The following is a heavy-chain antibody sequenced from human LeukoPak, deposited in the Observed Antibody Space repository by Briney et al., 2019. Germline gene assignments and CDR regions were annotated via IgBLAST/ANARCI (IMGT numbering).Heavy chain of an antibody. V-gene: IGHV3-30*03. CDR3: ARDRSGSLDY. CDR2: ISHNGNNK. J-gene: IGHJ4*02. Sequence: GGSLRLSCAASGFTFSRYPIFWVRQAPGKGLEWVAFISHNGNNKYYADSVMGRFTISRDNSRDTLYLQLNNLKTDDTAVYYCARDRSGSLDYWGQGALVTVSS. D-gene: IGHD1-26*01. CDR1: GFTFSRYP.